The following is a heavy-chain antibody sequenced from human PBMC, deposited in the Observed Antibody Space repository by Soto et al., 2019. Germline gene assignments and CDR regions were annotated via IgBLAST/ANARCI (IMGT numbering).Heavy chain of an antibody. CDR3: ARCPSGDFWSGYSRTLCPDAFDI. CDR2: IYYTGST. CDR1: GGSINNHY. J-gene: IGHJ3*02. D-gene: IGHD3-3*01. Sequence: SETLSLTCTVSGGSINNHYWSWIRQPPGKGLEWIGYIYYTGSTNYNPSLESRVTISVDTSKNQFSLKLSSVTAADTAMYYCARCPSGDFWSGYSRTLCPDAFDIWGQGTMVTVS. V-gene: IGHV4-59*11.